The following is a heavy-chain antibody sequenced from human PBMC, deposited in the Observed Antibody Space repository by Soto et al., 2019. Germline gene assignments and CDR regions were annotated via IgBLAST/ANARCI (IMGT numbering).Heavy chain of an antibody. CDR3: SKKRGLQKWLLLGQGSYFDY. Sequence: GGSLRLSCAASGFTFSSYAMSWVRQAPGKGLEWVSAISGSGGSTYYADSVKGRFTISRDNSKNTLYLQMNSLRAEDTAVYYWSKKRGLQKWLLLGQGSYFDYWGQGTLVTVSS. CDR1: GFTFSSYA. V-gene: IGHV3-23*01. D-gene: IGHD3-22*01. J-gene: IGHJ4*02. CDR2: ISGSGGST.